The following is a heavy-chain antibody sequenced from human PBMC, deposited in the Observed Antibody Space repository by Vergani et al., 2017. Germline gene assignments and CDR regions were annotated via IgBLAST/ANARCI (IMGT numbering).Heavy chain of an antibody. Sequence: QVQLVESGGGVVQPGRSLRLSCAASGFTFSSYGMHWVRQAPGKGLEWVAVIWYDGSNKYYADSVKGRFTISRDNSKNTLYLQMNSLRADDTAVYYVARGVEYSSSSGYWGQGTLVTVSS. V-gene: IGHV3-33*01. CDR1: GFTFSSYG. CDR2: IWYDGSNK. CDR3: ARGVEYSSSSGY. D-gene: IGHD6-6*01. J-gene: IGHJ4*02.